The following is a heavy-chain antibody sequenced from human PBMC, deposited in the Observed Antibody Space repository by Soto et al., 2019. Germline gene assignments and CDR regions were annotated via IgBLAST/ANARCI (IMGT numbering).Heavy chain of an antibody. CDR1: GFTFSNYW. J-gene: IGHJ5*01. D-gene: IGHD2-15*01. V-gene: IGHV3-7*03. CDR2: IKEDGGET. CDR3: ECKLTGPGWFDF. Sequence: EVQLLESGGGLVQPGGSLRLSCAASGFTFSNYWMTWVRQAPGKGLEWVANIKEDGGETYYVDSVKGRFTISRDNAKKSLLQQMLRQRHEDRAVYYCECKLTGPGWFDFWGQGAHVTLSS.